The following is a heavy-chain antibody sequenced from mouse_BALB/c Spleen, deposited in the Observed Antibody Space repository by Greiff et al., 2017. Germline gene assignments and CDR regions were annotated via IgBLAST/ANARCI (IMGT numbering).Heavy chain of an antibody. CDR1: GFTFSSYG. CDR2: INSNGGST. CDR3: ARDRDYGYYFDY. J-gene: IGHJ2*01. D-gene: IGHD1-1*01. Sequence: EVQLVESGGGLVQPGGSLKLSCAASGFTFSSYGMSWVRQTPDKRLELVATINSNGGSTYYPDSVKGRFTISRDNAKNTLYLQMSSLKSEDTAMYYCARDRDYGYYFDYWGQGTTLTVSS. V-gene: IGHV5-6-3*01.